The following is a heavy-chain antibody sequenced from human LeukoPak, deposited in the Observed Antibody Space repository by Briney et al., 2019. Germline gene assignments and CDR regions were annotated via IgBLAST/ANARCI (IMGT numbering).Heavy chain of an antibody. CDR3: AHHYYDSSGYLRNQYYFDY. D-gene: IGHD3-22*01. Sequence: SVKVSCKASGYTFTGYYLHWVRQAPGQGLEWMGRIIPILGIANYAQKFQGRVTITADKSTSTAYMELSSLRSEDTAVYYCAHHYYDSSGYLRNQYYFDYWGQGTLVTVSS. V-gene: IGHV1-69*02. CDR2: IIPILGIA. CDR1: GYTFTGYY. J-gene: IGHJ4*02.